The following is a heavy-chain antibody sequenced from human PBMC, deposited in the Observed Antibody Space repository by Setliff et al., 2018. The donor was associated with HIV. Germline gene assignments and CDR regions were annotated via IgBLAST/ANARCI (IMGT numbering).Heavy chain of an antibody. CDR1: GYTFPDYY. CDR2: IDPDRGEA. CDR3: ARVATVSHPGDYFDY. D-gene: IGHD4-4*01. V-gene: IGHV1-69-2*01. J-gene: IGHJ4*02. Sequence: ASVKVSCKVSGYTFPDYYMQWVRQAPGKGLEWMGLIDPDRGEAVYAEKFQGRVAITADRSKDIAYMKLSSLRSEDTAMYSCARVATVSHPGDYFDYWGQGTLVTVSS.